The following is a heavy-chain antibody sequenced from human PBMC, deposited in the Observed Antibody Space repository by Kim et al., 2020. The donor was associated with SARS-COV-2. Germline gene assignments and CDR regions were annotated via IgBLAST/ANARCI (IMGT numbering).Heavy chain of an antibody. V-gene: IGHV3-74*01. D-gene: IGHD2-2*01. CDR3: ARVPPTSYCSSTSCYLRYYGMDV. J-gene: IGHJ6*02. Sequence: GGSLRLSCAASGFTFSSYWMHWVRQAPGKGLVWVSRINSDGSSTSYADSVKGRFTISRDNAKNTLYLQMNSLRAEDTAVYYCARVPPTSYCSSTSCYLRYYGMDVWGQGTTVTVSS. CDR2: INSDGSST. CDR1: GFTFSSYW.